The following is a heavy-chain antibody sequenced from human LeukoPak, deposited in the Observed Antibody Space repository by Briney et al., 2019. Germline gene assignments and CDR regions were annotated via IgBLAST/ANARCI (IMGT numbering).Heavy chain of an antibody. J-gene: IGHJ4*02. CDR3: ARGDGYNFFDY. CDR1: GFTFSTYA. Sequence: GGSLRLSCAGSGFTFSTYAMHWVRQAPGKGLEWVALFSYDGSTQRYADSVKGRFTISRDNSGNTLYLQMKSLRAEDTAVYYCARGDGYNFFDYWGQGTLVTVSS. CDR2: FSYDGSTQ. D-gene: IGHD5-24*01. V-gene: IGHV3-30*14.